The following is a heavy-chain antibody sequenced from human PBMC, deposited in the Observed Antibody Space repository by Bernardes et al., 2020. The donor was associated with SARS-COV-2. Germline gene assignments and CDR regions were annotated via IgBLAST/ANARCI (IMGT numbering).Heavy chain of an antibody. J-gene: IGHJ4*02. CDR3: ARAFSYGTDYFDY. CDR1: GFTFSNFC. Sequence: GGSLRLSCAASGFTFSNFCMSWVRQAPGKGLEWVAIIKFDGSETYYVDSVKGRFSISRDNAKNSLYLEMSSLRAEDTAVYFCARAFSYGTDYFDYWGQGTLVTVSS. CDR2: IKFDGSET. V-gene: IGHV3-7*01. D-gene: IGHD5-18*01.